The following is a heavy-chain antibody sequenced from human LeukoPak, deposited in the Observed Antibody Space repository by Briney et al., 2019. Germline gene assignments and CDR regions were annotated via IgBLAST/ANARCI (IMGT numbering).Heavy chain of an antibody. D-gene: IGHD3-10*01. CDR3: ARQREWFGEGDFDY. V-gene: IGHV4-59*08. Sequence: SETLSLTCTVSGGSISIYYWSWIRQPPGKGLEWVGYIYYSGSTNYNPSLKSRVTISVDTSKNQFSLKLSSVTAADTAVYYCARQREWFGEGDFDYWGQGTLVTVSS. J-gene: IGHJ4*02. CDR1: GGSISIYY. CDR2: IYYSGST.